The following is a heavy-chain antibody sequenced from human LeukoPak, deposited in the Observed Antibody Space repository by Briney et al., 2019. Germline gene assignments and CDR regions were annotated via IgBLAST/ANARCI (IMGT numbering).Heavy chain of an antibody. CDR2: INWDGGST. CDR3: AKGDVDSPMNFYH. V-gene: IGHV3-43*01. D-gene: IGHD5-18*01. CDR1: GFTFSSYG. J-gene: IGHJ4*02. Sequence: QTGGSLRLSCAASGFTFSSYGMHWVRQAPGKGLEWVSLINWDGGSTYYAGSVKGRFTIYRDNSKNSLYLQMNNLRTEDTALYYCAKGDVDSPMNFYHWGQGTLVTVSS.